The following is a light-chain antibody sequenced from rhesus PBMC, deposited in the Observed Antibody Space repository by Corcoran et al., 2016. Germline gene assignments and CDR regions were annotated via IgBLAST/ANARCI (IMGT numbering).Light chain of an antibody. CDR2: DSS. Sequence: DIQLTQSPSSLSASVGDRVPITCRASQGINSYLAWYQQKSGKAPKLLLYDSSNLQSGVPSRFSGSGSGTEFHLTSSSLQPEDFATYYCQQRNSYPWTFGQGTKVEIK. J-gene: IGKJ1*01. CDR3: QQRNSYPWT. CDR1: QGINSY. V-gene: IGKV1-38*01.